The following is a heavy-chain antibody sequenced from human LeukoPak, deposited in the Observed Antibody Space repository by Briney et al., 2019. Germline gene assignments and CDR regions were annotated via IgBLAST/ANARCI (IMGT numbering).Heavy chain of an antibody. Sequence: PGGSLRLSCAASGFTFNVYNMNWVRQAPGKGLEWVSSISSSSIYIYYADPVKGRFTISRDNANNSLYLQMNSLRAEDTAVYYCARDQRFGHFDSWGQGTLVTVSS. CDR2: ISSSSIYI. CDR3: ARDQRFGHFDS. CDR1: GFTFNVYN. V-gene: IGHV3-21*01. J-gene: IGHJ4*02. D-gene: IGHD3-10*01.